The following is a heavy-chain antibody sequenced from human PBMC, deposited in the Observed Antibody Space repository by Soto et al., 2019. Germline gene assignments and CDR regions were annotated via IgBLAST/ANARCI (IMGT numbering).Heavy chain of an antibody. CDR1: GGSISISSHY. Sequence: SETLSLTCTVSGGSISISSHYWGWIRQPPGKGLEWIGSNYYSGSTYYNPSLKSRVTISVDTSKNQFSLKLSSVTAADTAVYYCAIGPRMWLAGGGYWGQGTQVTVSS. CDR2: NYYSGST. CDR3: AIGPRMWLAGGGY. V-gene: IGHV4-39*01. D-gene: IGHD6-19*01. J-gene: IGHJ4*02.